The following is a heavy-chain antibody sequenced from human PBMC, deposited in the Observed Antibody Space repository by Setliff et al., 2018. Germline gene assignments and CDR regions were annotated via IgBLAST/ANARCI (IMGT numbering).Heavy chain of an antibody. CDR1: GFTFSSYA. D-gene: IGHD6-13*01. CDR2: ISGSGGTT. V-gene: IGHV3-23*01. J-gene: IGHJ4*02. CDR3: TTAPLAAASTC. Sequence: GGSLRLSCAASGFTFSSYAMSWVRQAPGKGLEWVSAISGSGGTTDYAAPVKGRFTISRDDSKNTLYLQMNSLKTEDTAVYYCTTAPLAAASTCWGQGTLVTVSS.